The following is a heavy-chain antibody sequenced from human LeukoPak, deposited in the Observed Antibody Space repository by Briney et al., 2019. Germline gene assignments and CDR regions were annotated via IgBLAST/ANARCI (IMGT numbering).Heavy chain of an antibody. J-gene: IGHJ4*02. V-gene: IGHV3-23*01. CDR3: AKDGGSGYYYFDY. Sequence: PGGSLRLSCAASGFTFSSYAMSWVRQAPGKGLEWVSGISGSGGSTYYADSVKGRFTISRDNSKNPLYVQMNSLRAEDTAVYYCAKDGGSGYYYFDYWGQGTLVTVSS. CDR2: ISGSGGST. D-gene: IGHD3-22*01. CDR1: GFTFSSYA.